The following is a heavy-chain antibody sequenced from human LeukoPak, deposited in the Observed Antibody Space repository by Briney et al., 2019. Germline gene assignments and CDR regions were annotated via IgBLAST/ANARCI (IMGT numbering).Heavy chain of an antibody. V-gene: IGHV4-59*01. J-gene: IGHJ5*02. Sequence: PSETLSLTCTVSGGSISSYYWSWIRQPPGKGLEWIGYIYYSGSTNYNTSLKSRVTISVDTSKNQFSLKLSSVTAADTAVYYCARGKYFDWLLGWFDPWGQGTLVTVSS. D-gene: IGHD3-9*01. CDR3: ARGKYFDWLLGWFDP. CDR1: GGSISSYY. CDR2: IYYSGST.